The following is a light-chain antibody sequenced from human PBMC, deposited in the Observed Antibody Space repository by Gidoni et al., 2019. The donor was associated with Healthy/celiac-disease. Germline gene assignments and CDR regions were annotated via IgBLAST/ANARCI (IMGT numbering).Light chain of an antibody. J-gene: IGKJ2*01. Sequence: DIVLTQSPGTLSLSPGERATLSCRASQSVSSSYLAWYQQKPGQAHRLLIYGASSRATGIPDRFSGSGSGTDFTLTISRLEPEDFAVYYCQQYGSSLYTFGQXTKLEIK. CDR2: GAS. CDR3: QQYGSSLYT. CDR1: QSVSSSY. V-gene: IGKV3-20*01.